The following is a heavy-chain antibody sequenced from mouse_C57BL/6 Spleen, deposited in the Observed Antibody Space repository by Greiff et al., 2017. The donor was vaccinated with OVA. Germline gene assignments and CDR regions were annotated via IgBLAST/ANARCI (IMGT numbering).Heavy chain of an antibody. D-gene: IGHD1-1*01. CDR2: IYPGSGNT. CDR1: GYTFTDYY. J-gene: IGHJ1*03. V-gene: IGHV1-76*01. Sequence: QVHVKQSGAELVRPGASVKLSCKASGYTFTDYYINWVKQRPGQGLEWIARIYPGSGNTYYNEKFKGKATLTAEKSSSTAYMQLSSLTSEDSAVYFCARGGYGSSYDWYFDVWGTGTTVTVSS. CDR3: ARGGYGSSYDWYFDV.